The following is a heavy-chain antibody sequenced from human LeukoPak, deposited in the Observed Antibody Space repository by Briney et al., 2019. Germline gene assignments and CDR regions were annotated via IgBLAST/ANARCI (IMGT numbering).Heavy chain of an antibody. CDR1: GYTFTCYD. CDR3: VRGVVVAAAGWFDP. CDR2: MNPNSGNT. Sequence: ASVKVSCKASGYTFTCYDINWVRQATGQGLEWMGWMNPNSGNTGYAQKFQGRVIMTRSTSISTAYMELSSLRSEDTAVYYCVRGVVVAAAGWFDPWGQGTLVTVSS. J-gene: IGHJ5*02. V-gene: IGHV1-8*01. D-gene: IGHD2-15*01.